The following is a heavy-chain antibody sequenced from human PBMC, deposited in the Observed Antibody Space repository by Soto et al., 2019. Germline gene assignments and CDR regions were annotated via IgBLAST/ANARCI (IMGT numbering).Heavy chain of an antibody. CDR2: IKQDGSEK. Sequence: GGSLRLSCAASGFTFSSYWMSWVRQAPGKGLEWVANIKQDGSEKYYVDSVKGRFTISRDNAKNSLYLQMNSLRAEDTAVYYCARVRVVPHHHPYYMVVRGTGTTVTVS. CDR1: GFTFSSYW. D-gene: IGHD2-21*01. CDR3: ARVRVVPHHHPYYMVV. V-gene: IGHV3-7*01. J-gene: IGHJ6*03.